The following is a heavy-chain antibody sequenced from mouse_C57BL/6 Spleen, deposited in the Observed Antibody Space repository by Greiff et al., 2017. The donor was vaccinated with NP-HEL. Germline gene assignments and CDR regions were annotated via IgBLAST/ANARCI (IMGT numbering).Heavy chain of an antibody. CDR1: GYTFTSYW. Sequence: QVQLQQPGTELVKPGASVKLSCKASGYTFTSYWMHWVKQRPGQGLEWIGNINPSNGGTNYNDKFKSKATLTVDKSSSTAYMQLSSLTTEDSAVYYCARTLSSYYFDDWGQGTTLTVSS. CDR2: INPSNGGT. V-gene: IGHV1-53*01. CDR3: ARTLSSYYFDD. D-gene: IGHD1-1*01. J-gene: IGHJ2*01.